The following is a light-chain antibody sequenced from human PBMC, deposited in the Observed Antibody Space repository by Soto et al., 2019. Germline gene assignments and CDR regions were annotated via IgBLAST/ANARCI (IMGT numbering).Light chain of an antibody. Sequence: EIVLTQSPGTLSLSPGERATLSCRASQSVSSNYLAWYQQKPGQAPGLLIYGASSRATGIPDRFSGGGSGTDFTLTISRLEPEDFAVYYCQQYGSSLQTFGQGTKVEIK. CDR2: GAS. V-gene: IGKV3-20*01. CDR3: QQYGSSLQT. CDR1: QSVSSNY. J-gene: IGKJ1*01.